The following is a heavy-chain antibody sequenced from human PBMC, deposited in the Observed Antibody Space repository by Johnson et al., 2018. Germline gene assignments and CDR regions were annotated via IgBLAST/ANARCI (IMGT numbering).Heavy chain of an antibody. CDR2: ITAGNGKT. D-gene: IGHD6-19*01. J-gene: IGHJ1*01. V-gene: IGHV1-3*01. Sequence: QVQLVQSGAEVKKPGASVKVSCKASGYTFTNYAMHWVRPAPGQRVEWMGWITAGNGKTMYSQKFQGRVTITRDTAASTAYMELNSLRSEDTAVYDCARGAGAGPWTFVQHWGQGTLVTVSS. CDR1: GYTFTNYA. CDR3: ARGAGAGPWTFVQH.